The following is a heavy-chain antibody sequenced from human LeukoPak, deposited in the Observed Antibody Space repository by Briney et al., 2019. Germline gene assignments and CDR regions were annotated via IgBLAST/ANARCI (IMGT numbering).Heavy chain of an antibody. J-gene: IGHJ4*02. D-gene: IGHD2-21*02. V-gene: IGHV4-59*01. CDR1: GGSISSYY. Sequence: PSETLSLTCTVSGGSISSYYWSWIRQPPGKGLEWIGYIYYSGSTNYNPSLKSRVTISVDTSKNQFSLKLSSVTAADTAVYYCARGSGGDCDYWGQGTLVTVSS. CDR3: ARGSGGDCDY. CDR2: IYYSGST.